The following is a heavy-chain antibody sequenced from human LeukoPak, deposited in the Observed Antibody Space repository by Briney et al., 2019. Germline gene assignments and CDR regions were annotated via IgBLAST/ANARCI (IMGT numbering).Heavy chain of an antibody. D-gene: IGHD4-11*01. J-gene: IGHJ6*02. CDR1: GYTFTSYG. CDR3: ARDSPTVTAITYYGMDV. CDR2: IGAYNGNT. Sequence: AASVKVSCKASGYTFTSYGISWLRQTPGQGLEWMGWIGAYNGNTNYAQKLQGRVTMTTDTSTSTAYMELRSLRSDDTAVYYCARDSPTVTAITYYGMDVWGQGTTVTVSS. V-gene: IGHV1-18*01.